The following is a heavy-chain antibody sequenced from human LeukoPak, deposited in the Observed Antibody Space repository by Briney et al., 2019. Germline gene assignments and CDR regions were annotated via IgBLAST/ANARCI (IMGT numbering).Heavy chain of an antibody. V-gene: IGHV1-2*02. CDR1: GYTFTGYY. CDR2: INPNNGDT. D-gene: IGHD2-15*01. Sequence: ASVNVSCKASGYTFTGYYMHWVRQAPGQGLEYMGWINPNNGDTNHAQNFQGRVTLTRDTSISTAYMELRSLRSDDSAVYYCAGEYCSGGTCRQGFDYWGQGTLVTVSS. CDR3: AGEYCSGGTCRQGFDY. J-gene: IGHJ4*02.